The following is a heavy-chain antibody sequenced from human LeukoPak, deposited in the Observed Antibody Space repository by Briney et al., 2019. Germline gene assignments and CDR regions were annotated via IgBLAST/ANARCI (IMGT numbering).Heavy chain of an antibody. D-gene: IGHD2-15*01. CDR1: GFTFSRYW. Sequence: QPGGSLRLSCAASGFTFSRYWMHWVRQAPGKGLVWVSCINSDGSSTAYADSVKGRFTISRDNAKNTLYLQMDSLRAEDTAVYFCARDRGGGSYFDYWGQGTQVTVSS. V-gene: IGHV3-74*01. CDR3: ARDRGGGSYFDY. J-gene: IGHJ4*02. CDR2: INSDGSST.